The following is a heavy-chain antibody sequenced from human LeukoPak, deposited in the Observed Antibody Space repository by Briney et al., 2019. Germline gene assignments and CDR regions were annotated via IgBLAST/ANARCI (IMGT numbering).Heavy chain of an antibody. J-gene: IGHJ5*02. V-gene: IGHV5-10-1*01. D-gene: IGHD1-26*01. CDR2: IDLRDSYT. CDR3: ARQGAWFNP. Sequence: GEAVKISCKGSEYRFTSYWMSGARHRPGEGVDWMGQIDLRDSYTNYSPSFQGHVTISADKSISTAYLQWSSLKASDTAMYYSARQGAWFNPWGQGTLVTVSS. CDR1: EYRFTSYW.